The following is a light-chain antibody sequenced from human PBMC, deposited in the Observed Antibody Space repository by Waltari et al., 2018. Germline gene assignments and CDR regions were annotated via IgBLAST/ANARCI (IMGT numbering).Light chain of an antibody. Sequence: QSVLTQPPSASGTPGQRLTISCSGRSSNIGKNNVYWSQQVPGTAPKFLVDGKNKRPSGVPDRFSGSKSGNTASLTVSGLQAEDEADYYCFSYAGSNNLVFGGGTKLTVL. CDR1: SSNIGKNN. CDR2: GKN. V-gene: IGLV1-44*01. J-gene: IGLJ2*01. CDR3: FSYAGSNNLV.